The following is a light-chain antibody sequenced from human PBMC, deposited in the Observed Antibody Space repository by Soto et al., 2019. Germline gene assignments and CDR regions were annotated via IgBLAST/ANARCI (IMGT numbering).Light chain of an antibody. CDR3: QQYYSYSEA. V-gene: IGKV1-5*03. CDR1: QTISSW. Sequence: DIQMTQSPSTLSGSVGDRVTITCRASQTISSWLAWYQQKPGKAPKLLIYKASTLKSGVPSRFSGSGSGTEFTLTISILQPDDFATYYCQQYYSYSEAFGQGTKVELK. CDR2: KAS. J-gene: IGKJ1*01.